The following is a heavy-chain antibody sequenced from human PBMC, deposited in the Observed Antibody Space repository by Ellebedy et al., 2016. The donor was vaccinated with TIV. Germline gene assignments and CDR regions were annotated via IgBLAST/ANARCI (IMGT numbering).Heavy chain of an antibody. Sequence: SETLSLXXTVQGGSFLGYYWSWIRQSPGKGLQWIGEINPSGGTNYTSSLKSRLMMSIDTSKRQISLNLNSATAADTAVYYCARGRRFSASFHPMMSTFEVWGQGTTVIVSS. J-gene: IGHJ3*01. CDR3: ARGRRFSASFHPMMSTFEV. CDR2: INPSGGT. V-gene: IGHV4-34*01. CDR1: GGSFLGYY. D-gene: IGHD3-10*01.